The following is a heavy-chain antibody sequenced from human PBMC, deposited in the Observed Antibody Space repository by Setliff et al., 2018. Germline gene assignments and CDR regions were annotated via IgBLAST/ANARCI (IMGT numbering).Heavy chain of an antibody. CDR3: ARAGLAAAGRKGVFDH. CDR2: VNPGGLTS. V-gene: IGHV1-46*01. CDR1: GYTFSESI. D-gene: IGHD6-25*01. Sequence: ASVKVSCKASGYTFSESIVSWVRQAPGQGLEWMGIVNPGGLTSSSTQKFEGRVTMTRDTSTSTVYMELNSLTSDDTAVYYCARAGLAAAGRKGVFDHWGQGTLVTVS. J-gene: IGHJ4*02.